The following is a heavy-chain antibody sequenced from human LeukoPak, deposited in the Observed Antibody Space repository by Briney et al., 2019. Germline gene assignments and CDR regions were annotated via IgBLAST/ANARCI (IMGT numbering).Heavy chain of an antibody. J-gene: IGHJ5*02. V-gene: IGHV1-46*01. CDR2: INPSGGST. Sequence: GASVKVSCKASGYTFISYYMHWVRQAPGQGLEWMGIINPSGGSTSYAQKFQGRVTMTRDMSTSTVYMELSSLRSEDTAVYYCARAYYDFWSGYYGNWFDPWGQGTLVTVSS. CDR1: GYTFISYY. D-gene: IGHD3-3*01. CDR3: ARAYYDFWSGYYGNWFDP.